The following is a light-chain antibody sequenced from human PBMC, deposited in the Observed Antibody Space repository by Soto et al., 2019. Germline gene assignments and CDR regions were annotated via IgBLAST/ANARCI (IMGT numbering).Light chain of an antibody. Sequence: LTQPRSVSGSPGQSVAISCTGTSRDVDAYDFVSWYQHHPGKAPKLIISEVSKRPSGVSHRFSGSKSGNTASLTISGLQAEDEADYFCCSFAGSFYVFGTGTKSPS. CDR1: SRDVDAYDF. CDR3: CSFAGSFYV. V-gene: IGLV2-11*01. CDR2: EVS. J-gene: IGLJ1*01.